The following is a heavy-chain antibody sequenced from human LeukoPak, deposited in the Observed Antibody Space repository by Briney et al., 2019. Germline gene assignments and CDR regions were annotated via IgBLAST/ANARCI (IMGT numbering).Heavy chain of an antibody. J-gene: IGHJ5*02. CDR3: ARADRLHGGPYLIGP. CDR1: GYSFTDYY. D-gene: IGHD2-21*01. CDR2: INPNSGGT. Sequence: ASVKVSCKTSGYSFTDYYMHWVRQAPGQGLEWMGWINPNSGGTSSAQKFQGRVTMTRDTSITTVYMEVRWLTSDDTAIYYCARADRLHGGPYLIGPWGLGTLVTVSS. V-gene: IGHV1-2*02.